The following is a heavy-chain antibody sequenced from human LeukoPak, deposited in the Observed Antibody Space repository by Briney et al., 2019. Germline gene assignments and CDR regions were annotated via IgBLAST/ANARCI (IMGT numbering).Heavy chain of an antibody. CDR1: GYTFTSYG. CDR3: ARDRRTYDSSGYSGRVDV. D-gene: IGHD3-22*01. V-gene: IGHV1-18*01. J-gene: IGHJ6*02. Sequence: ASVKVSCKASGYTFTSYGISWVRQAPGQGLEWMGWISAYNGNTNYAQKLQGRVTMTTDTSTSTAYMELRSLRSDDTAVYYCARDRRTYDSSGYSGRVDVWGQGTTVTVSS. CDR2: ISAYNGNT.